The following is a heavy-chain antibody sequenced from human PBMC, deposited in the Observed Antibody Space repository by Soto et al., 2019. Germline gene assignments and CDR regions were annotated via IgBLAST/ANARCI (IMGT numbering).Heavy chain of an antibody. CDR2: ISSSSSTI. D-gene: IGHD6-13*01. V-gene: IGHV3-48*02. Sequence: VGSLRLSCAASGFTFSSYSMNWVRQAPGKGLEWVSYISSSSSTIYYADSVKGRFTISRDNAKNSLYLQMNSLRDEDTAVYYCARVPGYSSSWYAGWFDPWGQGTLVTVSS. J-gene: IGHJ5*02. CDR1: GFTFSSYS. CDR3: ARVPGYSSSWYAGWFDP.